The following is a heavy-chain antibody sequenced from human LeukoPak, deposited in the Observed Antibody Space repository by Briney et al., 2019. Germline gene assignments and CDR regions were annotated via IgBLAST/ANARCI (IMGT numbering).Heavy chain of an antibody. V-gene: IGHV1-3*01. CDR3: ARDHSSSWYGDAFDI. CDR1: GYTFTSYA. J-gene: IGHJ3*02. D-gene: IGHD6-13*01. Sequence: ASVKVSCKASGYTFTSYAMHWVRQAPGQRLEWMGWISAGNGNTKYSQKFQGRVTITRDTSASTAYMELSSLRSEDTAVYYCARDHSSSWYGDAFDIWGQGTMVTVSS. CDR2: ISAGNGNT.